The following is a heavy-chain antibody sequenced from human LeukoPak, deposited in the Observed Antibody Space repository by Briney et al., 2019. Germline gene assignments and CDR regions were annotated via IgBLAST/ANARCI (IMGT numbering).Heavy chain of an antibody. D-gene: IGHD2-2*01. V-gene: IGHV1-2*02. CDR2: INPNSGGT. CDR1: GYTFIIYY. Sequence: ASVKVSCKASGYTFIIYYMHWVRQAPGQGLEWMGWINPNSGGTNYAQKFQGRVTMTRDTSISTAYMELSRLRSDDTAVYYCARDGDIVVVPAAPSYWGQGTLVTVSS. CDR3: ARDGDIVVVPAAPSY. J-gene: IGHJ4*02.